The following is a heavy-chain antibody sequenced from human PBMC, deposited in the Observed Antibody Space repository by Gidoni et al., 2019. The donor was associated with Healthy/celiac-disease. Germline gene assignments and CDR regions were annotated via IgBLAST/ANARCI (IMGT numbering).Heavy chain of an antibody. CDR1: GFPFSSYS. D-gene: IGHD6-19*01. Sequence: EVQLVASGGGLVKPGGSLRLSCAASGFPFSSYSMNWVRQAPGKGLEWGSSISSSSSYIYKADSGKGRFTISRDNAKNSLYLQMNSLGAEDTAVYYCARDIAVAEDAFDILGQGTMVTVSS. CDR2: ISSSSSYI. CDR3: ARDIAVAEDAFDI. J-gene: IGHJ3*02. V-gene: IGHV3-21*01.